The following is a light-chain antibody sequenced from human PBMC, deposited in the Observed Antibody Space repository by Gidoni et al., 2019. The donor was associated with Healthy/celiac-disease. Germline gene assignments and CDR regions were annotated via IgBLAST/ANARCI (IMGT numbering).Light chain of an antibody. CDR3: QQDNSYPYT. CDR2: KAS. V-gene: IGKV1-5*03. J-gene: IGKJ2*01. Sequence: DIQMTQSPSTLSPSVGDRVTITCRASQSISSWLAWYQQKPGKAPKLLIYKASSLESGVPSRFSGRGSGTEFTLTISSLQPDDFATYYCQQDNSYPYTFXQXTKLEIK. CDR1: QSISSW.